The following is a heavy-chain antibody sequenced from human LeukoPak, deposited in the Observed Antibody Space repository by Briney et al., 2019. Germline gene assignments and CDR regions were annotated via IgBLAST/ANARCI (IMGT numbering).Heavy chain of an antibody. CDR2: ISYDGSNK. J-gene: IGHJ4*02. Sequence: GGSLRLSCAASGFTFSSYAMHWVRQAPGKGLEWVAVISYDGSNKYYADSVKGRFTISRDNSKSTLYLQMNSLRAEDTAVYYCARALPDYYDSSGYLDYWGQGTLVTVSS. D-gene: IGHD3-22*01. CDR3: ARALPDYYDSSGYLDY. CDR1: GFTFSSYA. V-gene: IGHV3-30-3*01.